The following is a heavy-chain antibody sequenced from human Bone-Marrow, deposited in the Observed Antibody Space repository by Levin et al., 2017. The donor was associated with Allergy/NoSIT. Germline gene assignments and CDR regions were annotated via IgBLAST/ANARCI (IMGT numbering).Heavy chain of an antibody. J-gene: IGHJ4*02. CDR1: GFTFSSFW. CDR2: IKQDGSEE. CDR3: ARLGGYASGPFDH. V-gene: IGHV3-7*01. Sequence: GESLKISCAASGFTFSSFWMSWVRQAPGKGLEWVANIKQDGSEEYYVDSVKGRFTVSRDNADNSLYLQMNSLRVEDTAVYYCARLGGYASGPFDHWGQGALVTVSS. D-gene: IGHD3-16*01.